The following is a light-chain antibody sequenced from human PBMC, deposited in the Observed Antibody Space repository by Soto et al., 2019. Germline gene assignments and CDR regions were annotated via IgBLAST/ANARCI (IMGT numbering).Light chain of an antibody. CDR2: AAS. V-gene: IGKV1-39*01. J-gene: IGKJ1*01. CDR1: QSISNH. CDR3: QQSYSIPPT. Sequence: DSQMIQCPSCLSAGVEDRFIMTCLASQSISNHLNWYQQKPGKAPKLLIFAASSLQSGVPSRFSGSRSGPDFTLTISSLQPEDFSTYYCQQSYSIPPTFGQGTMVDI.